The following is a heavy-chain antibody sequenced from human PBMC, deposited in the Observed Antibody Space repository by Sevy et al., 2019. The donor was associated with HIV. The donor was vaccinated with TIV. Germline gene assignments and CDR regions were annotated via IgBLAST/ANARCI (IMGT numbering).Heavy chain of an antibody. V-gene: IGHV3-23*01. CDR3: VGFNPPLYYFDY. Sequence: GGSLRLSCAASGFTFSSYAMSWVRQAPGKGLEWVSAISGSGGSTYYADSVKGRFTISRDNSKNTLYLQMNSLRAEDTAVYYWVGFNPPLYYFDYWGQGTLVTVSS. CDR1: GFTFSSYA. J-gene: IGHJ4*02. CDR2: ISGSGGST.